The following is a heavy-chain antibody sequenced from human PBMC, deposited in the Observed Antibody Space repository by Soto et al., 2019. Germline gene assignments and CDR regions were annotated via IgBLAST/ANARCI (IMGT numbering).Heavy chain of an antibody. CDR1: GYTFTSYG. D-gene: IGHD2-15*01. V-gene: IGHV1-18*01. Sequence: QVQLVQSGAEVKKPGASVKVSCKASGYTFTSYGISWVRQAPGQGLEWMVWISAYNGNTNYAQKLQGRVTMTTDTSTSTAYMELRSLRSDDTAVYYCARARYCSGGSCHNWYFDLWGRGTLVTVSS. J-gene: IGHJ2*01. CDR3: ARARYCSGGSCHNWYFDL. CDR2: ISAYNGNT.